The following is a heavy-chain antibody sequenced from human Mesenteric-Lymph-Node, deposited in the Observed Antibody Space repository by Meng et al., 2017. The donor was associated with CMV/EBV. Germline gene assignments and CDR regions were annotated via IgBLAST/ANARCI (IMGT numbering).Heavy chain of an antibody. CDR3: ARAPVVTAKGNTYYYYGMDV. Sequence: SETLSLTCTVSGGSISSGGYYWSWIRQHPGKGLEWIGYIYYSGTNYYNPSLKSRITISVDTSKNQFSLKLSSVTAADTAVYYCARAPVVTAKGNTYYYYGMDVWGQGTTVTVSS. D-gene: IGHD2-15*01. V-gene: IGHV4-31*03. J-gene: IGHJ6*02. CDR2: IYYSGTN. CDR1: GGSISSGGYY.